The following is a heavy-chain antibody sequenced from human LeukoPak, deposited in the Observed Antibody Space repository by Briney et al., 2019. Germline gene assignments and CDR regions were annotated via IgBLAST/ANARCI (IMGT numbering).Heavy chain of an antibody. V-gene: IGHV4-61*02. CDR3: ARDSRRDGYNLDY. J-gene: IGHJ4*02. Sequence: MSSETLSLTCTVSGGSISSGSYYWSWIRQPAGKGLEWIGRIYTSGSTNYNPSLKSRVTISRDTSKNEFSLKLSSVTAADTAVYYCARDSRRDGYNLDYWGRGTLVTVSS. CDR2: IYTSGST. CDR1: GGSISSGSYY. D-gene: IGHD5-24*01.